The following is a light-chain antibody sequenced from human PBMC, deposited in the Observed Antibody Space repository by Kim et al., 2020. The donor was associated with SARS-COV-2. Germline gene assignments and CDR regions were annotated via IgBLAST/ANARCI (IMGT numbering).Light chain of an antibody. CDR3: AAWDESLSGRM. Sequence: QLVLTQPPSESGTPGQGVTISCSGSRSNIGINNVYWYQQLPGTAPKLLIYKNDQRPSGVPDRFYGSKSGTSASLAISGLRSDDEADYYCAAWDESLSGRMFGGGTQLNVL. J-gene: IGLJ3*02. CDR1: RSNIGINN. CDR2: KND. V-gene: IGLV1-47*01.